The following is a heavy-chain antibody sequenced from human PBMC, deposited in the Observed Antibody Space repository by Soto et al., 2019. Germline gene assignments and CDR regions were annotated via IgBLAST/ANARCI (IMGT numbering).Heavy chain of an antibody. CDR3: VGEGRGSFDF. CDR2: ISATGGSA. Sequence: GGSLRLSCAASGFTFSNYAMNWVRHGPGKGLEWVSVISATGGSAYYADSVQGRFAISRDNSKNTLYLQMNSLRAEETAIYYCVGEGRGSFDFWGRGTMVTVSS. J-gene: IGHJ3*01. V-gene: IGHV3-23*01. D-gene: IGHD5-12*01. CDR1: GFTFSNYA.